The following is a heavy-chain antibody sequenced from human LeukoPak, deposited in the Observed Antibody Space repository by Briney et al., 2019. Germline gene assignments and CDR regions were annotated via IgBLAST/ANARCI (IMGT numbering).Heavy chain of an antibody. CDR1: GFTFSSYG. CDR3: ARDRMADLYYFDY. V-gene: IGHV3-33*01. Sequence: GGSLRLSCAASGFTFSSYGMHWVRQAPGKGLEWVAVIWYDGSNKYYADSVKGRFTISRDNSKNTLYLQMNSLRAEDTAVYYCARDRMADLYYFDYWGQGTLVTVSP. CDR2: IWYDGSNK. D-gene: IGHD2-8*01. J-gene: IGHJ4*02.